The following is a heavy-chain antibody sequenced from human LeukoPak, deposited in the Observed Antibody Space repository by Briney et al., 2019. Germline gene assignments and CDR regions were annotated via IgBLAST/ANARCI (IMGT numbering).Heavy chain of an antibody. J-gene: IGHJ4*02. D-gene: IGHD4-17*01. CDR2: IAYDGSSQ. CDR3: AKAGTTVTTFNWADY. Sequence: AGGSLRLSCAASGFTFSNYAIHWVRQAPDKGLEWVAVIAYDGSSQDYADSVKGRFAISRDDSKNTLYLQMNSLRAEDTAVYYCAKAGTTVTTFNWADYWGQGTLVTVSS. V-gene: IGHV3-30*18. CDR1: GFTFSNYA.